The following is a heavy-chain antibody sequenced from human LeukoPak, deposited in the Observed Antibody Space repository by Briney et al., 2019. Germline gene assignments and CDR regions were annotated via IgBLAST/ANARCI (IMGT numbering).Heavy chain of an antibody. J-gene: IGHJ4*02. Sequence: SQTLSLTCNVAAASVTGSTSCWAWIRQPPGKGLEWIGSMYYSWSTFYTPSLKSRVTISVDTSKNHFSLKLTSVTAADTATYYCARHYYDNTGYYYLDYWGQGTLVTVSS. CDR3: ARHYYDNTGYYYLDY. CDR1: AASVTGSTSC. CDR2: MYYSWST. V-gene: IGHV4-39*02. D-gene: IGHD3-22*01.